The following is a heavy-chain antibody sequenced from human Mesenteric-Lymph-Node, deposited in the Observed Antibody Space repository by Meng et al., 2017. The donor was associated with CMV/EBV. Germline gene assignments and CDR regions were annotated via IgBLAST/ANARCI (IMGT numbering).Heavy chain of an antibody. D-gene: IGHD2-2*01. CDR2: ISHSGSTI. V-gene: IGHV3-48*03. CDR3: ATTRYCSSTDCPAGGY. Sequence: GESLKISCAASGFTFSSYEMNWVRQAPGKGLEWVSFISHSGSTIYYADSVKGRFTISRDNAKSSLYLQMNSLRAEDTAVYYCATTRYCSSTDCPAGGYWGQGTLVTVSS. J-gene: IGHJ4*02. CDR1: GFTFSSYE.